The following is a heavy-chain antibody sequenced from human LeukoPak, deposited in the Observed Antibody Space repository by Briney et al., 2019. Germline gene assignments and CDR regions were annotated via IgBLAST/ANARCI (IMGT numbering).Heavy chain of an antibody. CDR1: GGSFSGYY. J-gene: IGHJ4*02. D-gene: IGHD2-15*01. CDR2: INHSGST. Sequence: SETLSLTCAVCGGSFSGYYWSWIRQPPGKGLEWIGEINHSGSTNYNPSLKSRVTISVDTSKNQFSLKLSSVTAADTAVYYCARVDGGSCYFDYWGQGTLVTVSS. CDR3: ARVDGGSCYFDY. V-gene: IGHV4-34*01.